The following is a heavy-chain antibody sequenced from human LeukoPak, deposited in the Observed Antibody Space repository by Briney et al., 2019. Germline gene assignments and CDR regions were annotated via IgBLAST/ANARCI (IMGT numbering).Heavy chain of an antibody. Sequence: GASVKVSCKASGYTFTSYAMHWVRQAPGQRLEWMGWINAGNGNTKYSQKFQGRVTITRDTSASTAYMELSSLRSEDTAVYYCARDCLMVRGVMYYWGQGTLVTVSS. D-gene: IGHD3-10*01. CDR3: ARDCLMVRGVMYY. CDR2: INAGNGNT. J-gene: IGHJ4*02. CDR1: GYTFTSYA. V-gene: IGHV1-3*01.